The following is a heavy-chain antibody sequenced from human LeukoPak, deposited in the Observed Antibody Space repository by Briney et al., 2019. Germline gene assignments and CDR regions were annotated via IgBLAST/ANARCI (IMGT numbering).Heavy chain of an antibody. D-gene: IGHD3-16*01. J-gene: IGHJ5*02. CDR3: AREELGSSLGFDP. V-gene: IGHV3-11*04. CDR1: GFTFSDYY. CDR2: ISSSGSNI. Sequence: TPGGSLRLSCAASGFTFSDYYMSWIRQAPGKGLEWVSYISSSGSNIYYADSVKGRFTISRDNSKNTLYLQMNSLRAEDTAVYYCAREELGSSLGFDPWGQGTLVTVSS.